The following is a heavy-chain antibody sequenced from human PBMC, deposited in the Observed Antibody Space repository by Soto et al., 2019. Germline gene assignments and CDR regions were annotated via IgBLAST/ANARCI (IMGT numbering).Heavy chain of an antibody. CDR3: ATDIRFRFGDLDDAFDI. Sequence: ASVKVSCTVSGYTLTELSMHWVRQAPGKGLEWMGGFDPEDGETIYAQRFQGRVTMTEDTSTDTAYMELSSLRSEDTAVYYCATDIRFRFGDLDDAFDIWGQGTMVTVSS. V-gene: IGHV1-24*01. D-gene: IGHD3-10*01. CDR1: GYTLTELS. J-gene: IGHJ3*02. CDR2: FDPEDGET.